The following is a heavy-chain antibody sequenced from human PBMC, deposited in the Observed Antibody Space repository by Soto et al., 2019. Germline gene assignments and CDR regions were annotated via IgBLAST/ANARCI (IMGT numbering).Heavy chain of an antibody. V-gene: IGHV4-30-2*01. CDR2: IYHSGST. Sequence: SETLSLTCAVSGGSINSGGYSWSWIRQPPGKGLEWIGYIYHSGSTYYNPSLKSRVTISVDRSKNQFSLKLSSVTAADTAVYYCARVLDYDFWSGYYIGNAFDIWGQGTMVTVSS. D-gene: IGHD3-3*01. J-gene: IGHJ3*02. CDR1: GGSINSGGYS. CDR3: ARVLDYDFWSGYYIGNAFDI.